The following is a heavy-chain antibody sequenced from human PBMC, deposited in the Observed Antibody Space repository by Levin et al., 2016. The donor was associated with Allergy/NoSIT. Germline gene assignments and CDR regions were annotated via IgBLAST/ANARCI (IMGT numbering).Heavy chain of an antibody. CDR2: ISGSGGST. V-gene: IGHV3-23*01. CDR1: GFTFSSYA. D-gene: IGHD3-22*01. CDR3: AKVASYYYDSSGLFDY. Sequence: GGSLRLSCAASGFTFSSYAMSWVRQAPGKGLEWVSAISGSGGSTYYADSVKGRFTISRDNSKNTLYLQMNSLRAEDTAVYYCAKVASYYYDSSGLFDYWGQGTLVTVSS. J-gene: IGHJ4*02.